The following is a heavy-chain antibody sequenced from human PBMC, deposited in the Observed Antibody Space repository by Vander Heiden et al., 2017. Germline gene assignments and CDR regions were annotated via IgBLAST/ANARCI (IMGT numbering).Heavy chain of an antibody. J-gene: IGHJ6*02. CDR1: GGSISSSSYY. V-gene: IGHV4-39*01. CDR3: ARQVSGGYYYYGMDV. CDR2: IYYSGST. Sequence: QLQLQESGPGLVEPSETLSLTCTVSGGSISSSSYYWGGIRQPPGKGLGWIGSIYYSGSTYYNPSLKSRVTISVDTSKNQFSLKLSSVTAADTAVYYCARQVSGGYYYYGMDVWGQGTTVTVSS. D-gene: IGHD3-16*01.